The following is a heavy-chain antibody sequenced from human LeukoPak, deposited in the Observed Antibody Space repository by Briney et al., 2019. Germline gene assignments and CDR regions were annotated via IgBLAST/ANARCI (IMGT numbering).Heavy chain of an antibody. CDR1: GGSISSGGYY. V-gene: IGHV4-31*03. J-gene: IGHJ4*02. D-gene: IGHD5-12*01. CDR3: ARVKAVDIVATLPDY. CDR2: IYYSGST. Sequence: SQTLSLTCTVSGGSISSGGYYWSWIRQHPGKGLEWIGYIYYSGSTYYNPSLKSRVTISVDTSKNQFSLKLSSVTAADTAVYYCARVKAVDIVATLPDYWGQGTLVTVSS.